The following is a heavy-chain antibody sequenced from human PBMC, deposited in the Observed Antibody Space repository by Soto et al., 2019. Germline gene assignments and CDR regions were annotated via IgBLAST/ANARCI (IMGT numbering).Heavy chain of an antibody. CDR3: ENFLGGNAPNYEMYV. Sequence: PGGSLRLSCSASGFTFSSYAMSWVRQAPGKGLEWVSAISGSGGSTYYADSVKGRFTISRDNSKNTLYLQMNSLRAEDTAVYYCENFLGGNAPNYEMYVFGQPTTLTVPS. D-gene: IGHD5-12*01. CDR2: ISGSGGST. CDR1: GFTFSSYA. V-gene: IGHV3-23*01. J-gene: IGHJ6*02.